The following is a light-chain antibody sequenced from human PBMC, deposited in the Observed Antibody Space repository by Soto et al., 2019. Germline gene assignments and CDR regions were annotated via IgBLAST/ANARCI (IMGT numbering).Light chain of an antibody. CDR3: QQSYNSPQT. V-gene: IGKV1-39*01. J-gene: IGKJ1*01. CDR1: QSVGSN. CDR2: GAS. Sequence: DIQMTQSPSSVSASVGDRLTITCRASQSVGSNLAWYQQTPGQAPRLLIYGASTRATGIPARFSGSGSGTDFTLTISSLQPEDFATYSCQQSYNSPQTFGRGTKVDI.